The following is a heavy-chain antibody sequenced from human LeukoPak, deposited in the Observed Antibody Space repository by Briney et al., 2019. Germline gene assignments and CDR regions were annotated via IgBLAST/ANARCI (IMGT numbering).Heavy chain of an antibody. Sequence: GASVKVSCKASGYAFTSYAMNWVRQAPGQGLEWMGWINTNTGNPTYAQGFTGRFVFSLDTSVSTAYLQISSLKAEDTAVYYCARGYGGYGAHPLDYWGQGTLVTVSS. CDR1: GYAFTSYA. J-gene: IGHJ4*02. CDR2: INTNTGNP. V-gene: IGHV7-4-1*02. CDR3: ARGYGGYGAHPLDY. D-gene: IGHD4-17*01.